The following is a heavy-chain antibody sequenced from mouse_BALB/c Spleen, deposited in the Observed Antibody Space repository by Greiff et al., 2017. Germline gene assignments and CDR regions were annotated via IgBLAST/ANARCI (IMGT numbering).Heavy chain of an antibody. CDR1: GFTFSSYA. J-gene: IGHJ2*01. D-gene: IGHD1-1*01. CDR3: ARNYGSSLYYFDY. V-gene: IGHV5-6-5*01. Sequence: DVPLVESEGGIVKPGGSLKLSCAASGFTFSSYAMSWVRQTPEKRLEWVASISSGGSTYYPDSVKGRFTISRDNARNILYLQMSSLRSEDTAMYYCARNYGSSLYYFDYWGQGTTLTVSS. CDR2: ISSGGST.